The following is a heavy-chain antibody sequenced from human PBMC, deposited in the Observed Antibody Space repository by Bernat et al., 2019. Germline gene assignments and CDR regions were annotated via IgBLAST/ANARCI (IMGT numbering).Heavy chain of an antibody. CDR3: AHRFSISGTFGY. CDR1: GFSLSTNGVG. CDR2: IFWDDDT. Sequence: QITLKESGPTLVKPTQTLTLTCTFSGFSLSTNGVGVGWIRQPPGKALEWLALIFWDDDTRYSPSLRSRLTITKDTSKHQVVLTMTNMDPVDTATYYCAHRFSISGTFGYWGQGTLVTVSS. D-gene: IGHD3-10*01. V-gene: IGHV2-5*02. J-gene: IGHJ4*02.